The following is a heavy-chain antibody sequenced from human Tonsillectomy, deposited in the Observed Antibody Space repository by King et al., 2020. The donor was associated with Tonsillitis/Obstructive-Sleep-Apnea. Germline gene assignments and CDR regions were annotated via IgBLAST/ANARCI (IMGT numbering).Heavy chain of an antibody. D-gene: IGHD3-3*01. CDR2: IYYSGST. CDR3: ARHRFFWSGYYMNWFDP. J-gene: IGHJ5*02. V-gene: IGHV4-39*01. Sequence: PLQESGPGLVKPSETLSLTCTVSGGSISSSSYYWGWIRQPPGKGLEWIGSIYYSGSTYYNPSLKSRVTISVDTSKNQFSLKLSSVTAADTAVYYCARHRFFWSGYYMNWFDPWGQGTLVTVSS. CDR1: GGSISSSSYY.